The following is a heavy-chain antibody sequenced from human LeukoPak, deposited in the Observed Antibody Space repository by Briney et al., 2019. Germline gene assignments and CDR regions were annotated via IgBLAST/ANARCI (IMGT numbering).Heavy chain of an antibody. CDR2: MNPNSGNT. D-gene: IGHD3-22*01. Sequence: ASVKVSCKASGYTFTSYDINWVRQATGQGLEWMGWMNPNSGNTGYAQKFQGRVAMTRNTSISTAYMELSSLRSEDTAVYYCARAPPLYDSSGYKWSSPDYWGQGTLVTVSS. V-gene: IGHV1-8*01. CDR1: GYTFTSYD. CDR3: ARAPPLYDSSGYKWSSPDY. J-gene: IGHJ4*02.